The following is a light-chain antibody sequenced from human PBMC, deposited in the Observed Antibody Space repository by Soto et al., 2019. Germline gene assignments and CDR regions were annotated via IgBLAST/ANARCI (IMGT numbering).Light chain of an antibody. J-gene: IGKJ5*01. Sequence: DIQMTQSPSTLSGSVGDRVTITCRASQTMSTWLNWYQQKPGKAPKLLIYTASSLQSGVPSRFSGSGSGTDFTLTISSLQPEDFATYYCQHCKSFPLTFGQGTRLEIK. CDR2: TAS. CDR3: QHCKSFPLT. CDR1: QTMSTW. V-gene: IGKV1-5*03.